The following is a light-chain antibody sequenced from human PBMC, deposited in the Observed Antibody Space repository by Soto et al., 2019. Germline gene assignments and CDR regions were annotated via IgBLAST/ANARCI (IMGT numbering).Light chain of an antibody. CDR3: QQYHDWPPWT. V-gene: IGKV3-15*01. Sequence: ETVMTQSPATLSVSLGERATLSCRASQSVSSNLAWYQQKPGQAPRLLIYGASIRATGIPTRFSGRGSGTEFTLTISRLQSDDFALYYCQQYHDWPPWTFGQGTKVEVK. CDR1: QSVSSN. CDR2: GAS. J-gene: IGKJ1*01.